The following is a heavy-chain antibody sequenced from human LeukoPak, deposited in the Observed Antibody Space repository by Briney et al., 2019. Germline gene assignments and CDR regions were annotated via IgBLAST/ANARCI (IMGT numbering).Heavy chain of an antibody. Sequence: QTLSLTCAISGDSVSSNSAAWNWIRQSPSRGLEWLGRTYYRSKWYNDYAVSVKSRITINPDTSKNQFSLKLSSVTAADTAVYYCARGGAVVVAARYRWFDPWAREPWSPSPQ. J-gene: IGHJ5*02. CDR2: TYYRSKWYN. V-gene: IGHV6-1*01. CDR1: GDSVSSNSAA. D-gene: IGHD2-15*01. CDR3: ARGGAVVVAARYRWFDP.